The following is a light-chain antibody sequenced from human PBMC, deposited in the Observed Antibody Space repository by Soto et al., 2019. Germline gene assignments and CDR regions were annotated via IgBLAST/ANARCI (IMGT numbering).Light chain of an antibody. CDR3: QQYNNWPPLT. V-gene: IGKV3-15*01. CDR1: QSVSRN. CDR2: GAS. Sequence: IVLKHSPGTLSLSAGESATHFGGDSQSVSRNLAWYQQKPGQAPRLLIYGASTRATGIPARFSGSGSGTEFTLTISSLQSEDFAVYYCQQYNNWPPLTFGGGTKVDI. J-gene: IGKJ4*01.